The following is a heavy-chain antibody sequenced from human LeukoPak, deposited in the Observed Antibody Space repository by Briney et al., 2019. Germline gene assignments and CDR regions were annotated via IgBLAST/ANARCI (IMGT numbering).Heavy chain of an antibody. CDR2: ITSKVYGGTT. D-gene: IGHD4-17*01. V-gene: IGHV3-49*04. CDR3: TRGPFSIYADYGLDY. J-gene: IGHJ4*02. CDR1: GFTFGDYA. Sequence: GGSLRLSCTASGFTFGDYAMSWVRQAPGKGLEWVGFITSKVYGGTTEYGASVKGRFSISRDDSKSIAYLRMNSLKTEDTAVYYCTRGPFSIYADYGLDYWGQGTLVTVSS.